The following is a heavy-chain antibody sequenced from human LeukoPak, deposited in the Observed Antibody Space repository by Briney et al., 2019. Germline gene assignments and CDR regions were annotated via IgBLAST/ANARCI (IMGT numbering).Heavy chain of an antibody. CDR3: ARDPSLGDYGDFYDY. CDR1: GGTFSSYA. J-gene: IGHJ4*02. Sequence: SVKVSCKASGGTFSSYAISWVRQAPGQGLEWMGGIIPIFGTANYAQKFQGRVTTTADESTSTAYMELSSLRSEDTAVYYCARDPSLGDYGDFYDYWGQGTLVTVSS. CDR2: IIPIFGTA. D-gene: IGHD4-17*01. V-gene: IGHV1-69*01.